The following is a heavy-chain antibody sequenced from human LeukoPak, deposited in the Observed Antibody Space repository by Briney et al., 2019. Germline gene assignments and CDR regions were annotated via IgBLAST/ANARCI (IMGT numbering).Heavy chain of an antibody. CDR1: GFTVSSNY. CDR2: ISGSSSYI. J-gene: IGHJ4*02. CDR3: ARDQVAVAGTFGY. Sequence: GGSLRLSCAASGFTVSSNYMSWVRQAPGKGLEWVSSISGSSSYIYYADSVKGRFTISRDNAKNSLYLQMNSLRAEDTAVYYCARDQVAVAGTFGYWGQGTLVTVSS. V-gene: IGHV3-21*01. D-gene: IGHD6-19*01.